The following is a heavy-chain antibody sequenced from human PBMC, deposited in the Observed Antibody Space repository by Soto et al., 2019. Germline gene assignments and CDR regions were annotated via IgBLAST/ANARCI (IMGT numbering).Heavy chain of an antibody. D-gene: IGHD2-15*01. CDR3: ARGGYCSGGSCPNDAFDI. CDR1: GGSISSGGYY. V-gene: IGHV4-31*03. J-gene: IGHJ3*02. Sequence: QVQLQESGPGLVKPSQTQSVTCTVSGGSISSGGYYWSWIRQHPGKGLEWIGYIYYSGSTYYNPSLKSRVTISVDTSKNQFSLKLSSVTAADTAVYYCARGGYCSGGSCPNDAFDIWGQGTMVTVSS. CDR2: IYYSGST.